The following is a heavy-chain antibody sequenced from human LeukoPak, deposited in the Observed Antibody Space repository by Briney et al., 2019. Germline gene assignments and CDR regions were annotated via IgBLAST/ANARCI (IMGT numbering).Heavy chain of an antibody. CDR1: GFTFSRYS. Sequence: PGGSLRLSCAASGFTFSRYSMNWVRQAPGKGLEWVAGISGSGGSTGYADSVKGRFTISRDNSKNTLYLHMNSLRAEDTAVYYCAKDRRIAAAYLFDYWGQGTLVSVSS. V-gene: IGHV3-23*01. J-gene: IGHJ4*02. D-gene: IGHD6-13*01. CDR3: AKDRRIAAAYLFDY. CDR2: ISGSGGST.